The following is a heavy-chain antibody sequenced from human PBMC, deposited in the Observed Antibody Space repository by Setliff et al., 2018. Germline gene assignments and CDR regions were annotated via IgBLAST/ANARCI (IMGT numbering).Heavy chain of an antibody. J-gene: IGHJ6*03. CDR2: IHYSGSTS. D-gene: IGHD4-17*01. V-gene: IGHV4-39*07. CDR1: GGSISTNSYY. CDR3: AGTVTTHYFYYYMDV. Sequence: SETLSLTCTVSGGSISTNSYYWGWIRQTPGKGLEWIGYIHYSGSTSYYNPSLKSRVTISVVTSKNQFSLKLSSLTAADTAVYYCAGTVTTHYFYYYMDVWGKGTTVTVSS.